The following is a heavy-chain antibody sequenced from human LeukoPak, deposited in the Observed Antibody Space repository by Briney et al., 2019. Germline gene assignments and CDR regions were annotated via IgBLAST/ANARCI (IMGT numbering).Heavy chain of an antibody. CDR2: ISSSSSYI. V-gene: IGHV3-21*01. J-gene: IGHJ4*02. Sequence: GGSLRLSCAASGFTFSSYSMNWVRQAPGKGLEWVSSISSSSSYIYYADSVKGRFTISRDNAKNSLYLQMNSLRAEDTAVYYCARGYYVSGNKYYFDYWGQGTLVPVSS. D-gene: IGHD3-10*01. CDR3: ARGYYVSGNKYYFDY. CDR1: GFTFSSYS.